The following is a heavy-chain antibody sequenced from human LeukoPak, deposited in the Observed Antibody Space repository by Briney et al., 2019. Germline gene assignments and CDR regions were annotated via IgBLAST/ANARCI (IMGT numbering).Heavy chain of an antibody. D-gene: IGHD6-13*01. CDR2: INPNSGGT. CDR1: GYTFTGYY. CDR3: ASVVGVSPGYSSSWYRPHYYYYGMDV. V-gene: IGHV1-2*02. Sequence: ASVKVSCKASGYTFTGYYMHWVRQAPGQGFEWMGWINPNSGGTNYAQKFQGRVTMTRDTSISTAYMELSRLRSDDTAVYYCASVVGVSPGYSSSWYRPHYYYYGMDVWGQGTTVTVSS. J-gene: IGHJ6*02.